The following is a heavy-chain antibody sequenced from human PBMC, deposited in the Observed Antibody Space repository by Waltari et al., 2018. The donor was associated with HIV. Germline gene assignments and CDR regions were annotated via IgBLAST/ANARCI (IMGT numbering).Heavy chain of an antibody. V-gene: IGHV3-74*01. D-gene: IGHD5-12*01. CDR2: INSDGSST. Sequence: EVQLVEPGGVLVQPGGSLILSCAAPGFTFSSHWTHWVRQVPGKGLVWVSRINSDGSSTTYADSVKGRFTISRDNAKSTLYLQMNSLRDEDTAVYYCARTFTVATISPLLHWGQGTLVTVSS. J-gene: IGHJ4*02. CDR3: ARTFTVATISPLLH. CDR1: GFTFSSHW.